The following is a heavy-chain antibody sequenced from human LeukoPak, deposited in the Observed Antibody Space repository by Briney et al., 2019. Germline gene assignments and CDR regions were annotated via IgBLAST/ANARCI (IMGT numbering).Heavy chain of an antibody. J-gene: IGHJ6*03. CDR3: ARNLDYYYMDV. CDR2: IYSGGST. V-gene: IGHV3-66*02. Sequence: GGSLRLSCAASGFTVSSNYMSWVRQAPGKGLEWVSVIYSGGSTYYADSVKGRFTISGDNSKNTLYLQMNSLRAEDAAVYYCARNLDYYYMDVWGKGTTVTVSS. CDR1: GFTVSSNY.